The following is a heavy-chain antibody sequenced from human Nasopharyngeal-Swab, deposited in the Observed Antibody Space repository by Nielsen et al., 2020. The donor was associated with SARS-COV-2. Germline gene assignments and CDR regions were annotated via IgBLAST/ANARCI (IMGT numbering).Heavy chain of an antibody. J-gene: IGHJ1*01. D-gene: IGHD2-2*01. V-gene: IGHV3-23*01. CDR2: INNRGDDT. CDR3: ARDLGGGYCTTTNCLGS. Sequence: GESLKISCAASGFIFSNYAMSWVRQAPGKGLEWVSTINNRGDDTHYVDSVRGRFTVSRDNSKNTLYLQMNSLRGEDTAVYYCARDLGGGYCTTTNCLGSWGQGTLVTVSS. CDR1: GFIFSNYA.